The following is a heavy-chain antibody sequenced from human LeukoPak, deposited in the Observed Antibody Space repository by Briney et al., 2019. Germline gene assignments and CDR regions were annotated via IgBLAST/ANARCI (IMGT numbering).Heavy chain of an antibody. CDR3: ARVEYTGNGNLY. V-gene: IGHV3-7*01. CDR2: IKQDGSEK. D-gene: IGHD2-8*02. Sequence: HPGGSLRLSCEASGFTFYTFWMSWVRQAPGKGLEWVANIKQDGSEKYYLPSVRGRFTISKDDAKDSLYLQMDSLRPEDTAIYYCARVEYTGNGNLYWGQGTLVTVSS. J-gene: IGHJ4*02. CDR1: GFTFYTFW.